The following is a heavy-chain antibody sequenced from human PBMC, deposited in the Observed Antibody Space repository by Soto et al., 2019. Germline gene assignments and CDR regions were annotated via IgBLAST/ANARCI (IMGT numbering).Heavy chain of an antibody. Sequence: QIQLVQSATEVKKPGASVKVSCKTSGYTFSSYGVSWVRQAPGQGLEWMGWISAYNDNTNYAQKFQGRVTLTTDTTTRTASMELRSLRSDDTAIYYCAREGYYYGSGTYAPPRYYGMDVWGQGTTVIVSS. CDR3: AREGYYYGSGTYAPPRYYGMDV. D-gene: IGHD3-10*01. CDR1: GYTFSSYG. J-gene: IGHJ6*02. V-gene: IGHV1-18*01. CDR2: ISAYNDNT.